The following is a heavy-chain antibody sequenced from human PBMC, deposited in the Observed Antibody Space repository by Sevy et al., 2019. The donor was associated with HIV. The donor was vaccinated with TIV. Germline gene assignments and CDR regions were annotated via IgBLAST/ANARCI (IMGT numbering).Heavy chain of an antibody. CDR1: GFTFSSYS. Sequence: GGSLRLSCAASGFTFSSYSMNWVRQAPGKGLEWVSYISSSSSTRYYADSVKGRFTISRDNAKNSLYLQMNSLRAEDTAVYYCARGLNKIDYWGQGTLVTVSS. CDR2: ISSSSSTR. CDR3: ARGLNKIDY. J-gene: IGHJ4*02. V-gene: IGHV3-48*01.